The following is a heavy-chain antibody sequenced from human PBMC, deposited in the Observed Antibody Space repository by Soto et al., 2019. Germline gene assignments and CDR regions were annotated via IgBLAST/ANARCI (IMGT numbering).Heavy chain of an antibody. Sequence: EVQLVESGGGLVQPGGSLRLSCAASGFTFSSYWMHWVRQAPGKGLVWVSRINSDGSSTSYADSVKDRFTISRDNAKNTLYLQMNSLRAEDTAVYYCARSSGDYVWYFDYWGQGTLVTVSS. J-gene: IGHJ4*02. CDR1: GFTFSSYW. CDR3: ARSSGDYVWYFDY. CDR2: INSDGSST. D-gene: IGHD3-16*01. V-gene: IGHV3-74*01.